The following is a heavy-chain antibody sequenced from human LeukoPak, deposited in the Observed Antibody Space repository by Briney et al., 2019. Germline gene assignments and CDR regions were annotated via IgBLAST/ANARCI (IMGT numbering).Heavy chain of an antibody. Sequence: ASVKVSCKASGGTFSSYGISWVRQAPGQGLEWMGWISAYNGNTNYAQKLQGRVTMTTDTSTSTAYMELRSLRSDDTAVYYCARAARVTMIVVVKDFDYWGQGTLVTVSS. CDR2: ISAYNGNT. J-gene: IGHJ4*02. CDR1: GGTFSSYG. CDR3: ARAARVTMIVVVKDFDY. V-gene: IGHV1-18*01. D-gene: IGHD3-22*01.